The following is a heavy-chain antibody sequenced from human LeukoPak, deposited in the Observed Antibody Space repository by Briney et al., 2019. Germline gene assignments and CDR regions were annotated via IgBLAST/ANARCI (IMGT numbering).Heavy chain of an antibody. CDR1: GYSFTSYW. V-gene: IGHV5-51*01. D-gene: IGHD6-13*01. J-gene: IGHJ4*02. CDR2: IYPGDSDT. Sequence: GESLKISCKGSGYSFTSYWIGWVLQMPGKGLEWMGIIYPGDSDTRYSPSFQGQVTISADKSISTAYLQWSSLKASDTAMYYCARRWEIAAAPFDYWGQGTLVTVSS. CDR3: ARRWEIAAAPFDY.